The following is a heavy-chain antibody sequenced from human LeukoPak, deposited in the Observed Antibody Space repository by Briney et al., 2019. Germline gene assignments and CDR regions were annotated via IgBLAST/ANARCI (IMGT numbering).Heavy chain of an antibody. V-gene: IGHV3-15*01. J-gene: IGHJ4*02. CDR2: IKSKTDGGTT. D-gene: IGHD3-22*01. CDR3: TSGYYYDSSAYGC. Sequence: PGGSLRLSCAASGFTFSNAWMSWVRQAPGKGLEWVGRIKSKTDGGTTDYAAPVKGRFTISRDDSKNTLYLQMNSLKTEDTAVYYCTSGYYYDSSAYGCWGQGTLVTVSS. CDR1: GFTFSNAW.